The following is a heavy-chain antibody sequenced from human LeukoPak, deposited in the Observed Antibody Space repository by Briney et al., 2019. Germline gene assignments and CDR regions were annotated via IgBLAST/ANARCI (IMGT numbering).Heavy chain of an antibody. CDR2: IRQDGSKI. CDR1: GFTFSTYW. Sequence: QPGGSLRLSCAASGFTFSTYWMSWVRQAPGKGLEWVANIRQDGSKIYYVDSVKGRFTISRDNAKNSLCLQMNSLRAEDTAVYYCARDVSYDSSGVDYWGQGTLVTVSS. J-gene: IGHJ4*02. CDR3: ARDVSYDSSGVDY. V-gene: IGHV3-7*03. D-gene: IGHD3-22*01.